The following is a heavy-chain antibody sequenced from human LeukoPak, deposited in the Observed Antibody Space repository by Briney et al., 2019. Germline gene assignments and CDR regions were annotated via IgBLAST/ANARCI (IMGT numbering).Heavy chain of an antibody. CDR3: TTVDYGDYGGFDY. Sequence: GGSLRLSCAASGFTFRNAWMSWVRQAPGKGLAWVGRIKSKTDGGTTDYAAPVKGRFTISRDDSKNTLYLQMNSLKTEDTAVYYCTTVDYGDYGGFDYWGQGTLVTVSS. V-gene: IGHV3-15*01. D-gene: IGHD4-17*01. CDR2: IKSKTDGGTT. CDR1: GFTFRNAW. J-gene: IGHJ4*02.